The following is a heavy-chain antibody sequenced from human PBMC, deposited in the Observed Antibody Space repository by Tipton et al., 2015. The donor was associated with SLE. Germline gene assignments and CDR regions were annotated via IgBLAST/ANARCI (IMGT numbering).Heavy chain of an antibody. CDR1: GGSLGDYF. D-gene: IGHD4-23*01. Sequence: TLSLTCAVYGGSLGDYFWTWIRQPPGKGLEWIGQTSHSGRSIYNPSLRSRVTISVDTSKMQFSLRLNSVTAADTAVYYCASGKLSYGGGDNGGQGTLVIVTS. CDR3: ASGKLSYGGGDN. V-gene: IGHV4-34*01. J-gene: IGHJ4*02. CDR2: TSHSGRS.